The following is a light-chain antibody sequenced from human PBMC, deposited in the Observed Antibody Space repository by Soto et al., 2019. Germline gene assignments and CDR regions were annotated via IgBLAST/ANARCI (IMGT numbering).Light chain of an antibody. J-gene: IGKJ5*01. Sequence: ETAMTQSPATPSVSPGERATLSCRASQSVSSNLAWYQQKPGQAPRLLIYDASNRATGIPARFSGSGSGTDFTLTISSLEPEDFAVYYCQQRSNWPPTFGQGTRLE. CDR3: QQRSNWPPT. V-gene: IGKV3-11*01. CDR1: QSVSSN. CDR2: DAS.